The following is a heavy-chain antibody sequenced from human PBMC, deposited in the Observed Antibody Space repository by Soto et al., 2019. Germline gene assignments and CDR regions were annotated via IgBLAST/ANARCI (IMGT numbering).Heavy chain of an antibody. CDR2: WYFSGTT. D-gene: IGHD3-10*01. CDR3: ARGGKRVSMLRVFDF. V-gene: IGHV4-39*01. J-gene: IGHJ4*02. Sequence: SETLSLTCTVSGGSISGSSYYWAWIRQPPGKGLEWIGSWYFSGTTYYSPSLKSRVTISVDTSKNQFSLRLSSLTAADTAVYSCARGGKRVSMLRVFDFWGQGALVIVSS. CDR1: GGSISGSSYY.